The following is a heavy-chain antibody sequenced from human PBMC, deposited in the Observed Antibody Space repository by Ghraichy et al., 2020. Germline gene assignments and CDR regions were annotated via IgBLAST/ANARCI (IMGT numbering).Heavy chain of an antibody. V-gene: IGHV3-7*01. Sequence: GGSLRLSCAASGFIFSGYWMSWVRQAPGKGLEWVANMTKDGSEKYYVDSVKGRFTISRDNAKNSLYLQMNSLRAEDTAVYYCARDLGSGWYFDYWGQGTLVTVSS. CDR3: ARDLGSGWYFDY. D-gene: IGHD6-19*01. CDR1: GFIFSGYW. J-gene: IGHJ4*02. CDR2: MTKDGSEK.